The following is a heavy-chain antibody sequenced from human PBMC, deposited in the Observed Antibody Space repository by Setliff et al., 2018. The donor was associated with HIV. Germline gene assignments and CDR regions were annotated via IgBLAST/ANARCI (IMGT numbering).Heavy chain of an antibody. CDR1: GYTFTSYH. CDR2: MNPKSGNT. CDR3: TLLYCGADCYIDY. V-gene: IGHV1-8*02. D-gene: IGHD2-21*02. J-gene: IGHJ4*02. Sequence: WASVKVSCKASGYTFTSYHINWVRQATGQGLAWMGWMNPKSGNTGYAQKFQGRVTMTRNTSTSTAYMDLSSLRSEDTAVYYCTLLYCGADCYIDYWGQGALVTGSS.